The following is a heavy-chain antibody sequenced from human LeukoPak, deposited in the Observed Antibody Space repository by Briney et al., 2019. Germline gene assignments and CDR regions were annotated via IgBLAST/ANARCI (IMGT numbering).Heavy chain of an antibody. CDR3: ARDGYDSSGYYHLPFDY. V-gene: IGHV1-69*13. Sequence: ASVKVSCKASGYTFTNYYIHWVRQAPGQGLEWMGGIIPIFGTANYAQKFQGRVTITADESTSTAYMELSSLRSEDTAVYYCARDGYDSSGYYHLPFDYWGQGTLVTVSS. CDR1: GYTFTNYY. CDR2: IIPIFGTA. D-gene: IGHD3-22*01. J-gene: IGHJ4*02.